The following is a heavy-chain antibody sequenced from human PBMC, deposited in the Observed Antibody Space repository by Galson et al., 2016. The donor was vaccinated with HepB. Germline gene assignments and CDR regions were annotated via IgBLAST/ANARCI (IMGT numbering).Heavy chain of an antibody. CDR2: IKSKPDGETR. D-gene: IGHD1-26*01. Sequence: SLRLSCAASGFSFSNAWMNWVRQAPGKGLEWVGRIKSKPDGETRDYAAPVKGRFSVSRDDSENTLYLQMNSLTTEDSAVDYCATGGSSSTNDPFEIWGQGTMVTVSS. J-gene: IGHJ3*02. CDR3: ATGGSSSTNDPFEI. CDR1: GFSFSNAW. V-gene: IGHV3-15*07.